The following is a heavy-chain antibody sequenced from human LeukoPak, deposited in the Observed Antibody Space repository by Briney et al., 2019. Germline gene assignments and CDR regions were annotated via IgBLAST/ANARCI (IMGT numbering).Heavy chain of an antibody. V-gene: IGHV3-48*03. J-gene: IGHJ3*02. CDR2: ISSSGFTI. CDR1: GFNVSSYE. D-gene: IGHD5-18*01. CDR3: AREGYSYGGLDAFDI. Sequence: GGSLRLSCAASGFNVSSYEMNWVRQAPGKGLEWVSYISSSGFTIHYADSVKGRFTISRDNAKNSLYLQMNSLRAEDTAVYYCAREGYSYGGLDAFDIWGQGTMVTVSS.